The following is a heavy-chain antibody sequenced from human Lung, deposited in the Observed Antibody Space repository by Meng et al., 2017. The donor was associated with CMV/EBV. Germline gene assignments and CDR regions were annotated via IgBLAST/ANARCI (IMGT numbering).Heavy chain of an antibody. CDR3: ARVRSRDYGDFYAHFDY. D-gene: IGHD4-17*01. Sequence: PFSSYAISWVRQAPRQGLEWMGGIIPIFGTANYAQKFQGRVTITTDESTSTAYMELSSLRSEDTAVYYCARVRSRDYGDFYAHFDYWGQGTLVTVSS. V-gene: IGHV1-69*05. CDR2: IIPIFGTA. CDR1: PFSSYA. J-gene: IGHJ4*02.